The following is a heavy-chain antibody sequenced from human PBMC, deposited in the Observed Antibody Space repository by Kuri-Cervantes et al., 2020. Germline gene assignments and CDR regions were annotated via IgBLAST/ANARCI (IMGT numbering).Heavy chain of an antibody. CDR3: ANRRMGGTLDY. V-gene: IGHV1-69*06. CDR1: GYTFTRYA. Sequence: SVKVSCKASGYTFTRYAINWVRQAPGQELEWMGGIIPIFGTANYAQRFQGRVTITADKSTSTAYMELSSLRSEDTAVYYCANRRMGGTLDYWGQGTLVTVSS. CDR2: IIPIFGTA. D-gene: IGHD3-16*01. J-gene: IGHJ4*02.